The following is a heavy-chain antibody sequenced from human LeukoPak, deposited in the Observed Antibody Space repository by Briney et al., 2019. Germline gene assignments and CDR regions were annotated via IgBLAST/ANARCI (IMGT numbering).Heavy chain of an antibody. CDR3: ARDPGYSSGWYAGGTDYYYGMDV. J-gene: IGHJ6*02. V-gene: IGHV4-61*01. D-gene: IGHD6-19*01. CDR1: GGSVSRGYYH. CDR2: IYYSGST. Sequence: PSETLSLTCTVSGGSVSRGYYHWSWIRQPPGQGLEWIGYIYYSGSTNYNPSLKSRVTISVDTSKNQFSLKLSSVTAADTAVYYCARDPGYSSGWYAGGTDYYYGMDVWGQGTTVTVSS.